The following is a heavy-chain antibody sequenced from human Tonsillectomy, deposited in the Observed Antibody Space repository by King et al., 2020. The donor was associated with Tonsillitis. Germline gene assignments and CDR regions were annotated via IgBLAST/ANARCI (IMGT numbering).Heavy chain of an antibody. D-gene: IGHD3-3*01. Sequence: VQLVQSGGGVVQPGRSLRLSCAASGFTFNTYSMHWVRQAPGKGLEWVAVISYDGSNEYYADSVKGRFTIFRDNSKNTLYLQMNRLRAEDTAVYYCARDPNLEWSHHHYYYGMDVWGQGTTVTVSS. CDR2: ISYDGSNE. V-gene: IGHV3-30*04. J-gene: IGHJ6*02. CDR3: ARDPNLEWSHHHYYYGMDV. CDR1: GFTFNTYS.